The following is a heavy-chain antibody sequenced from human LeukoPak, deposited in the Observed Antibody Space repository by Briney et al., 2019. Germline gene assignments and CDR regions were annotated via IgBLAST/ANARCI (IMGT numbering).Heavy chain of an antibody. CDR1: GYTFTGYY. Sequence: ASVKVSCKASGYTFTGYYMHWVRQAPGQGLEWMGWINPNSGGTNYAQKFQGRVTMTRDTSISTAYMELSRLRSDDTAVYYCARGLHRRCSGGSCYQPFDYWGQGTLVTVSS. J-gene: IGHJ4*02. CDR2: INPNSGGT. D-gene: IGHD2-15*01. CDR3: ARGLHRRCSGGSCYQPFDY. V-gene: IGHV1-2*02.